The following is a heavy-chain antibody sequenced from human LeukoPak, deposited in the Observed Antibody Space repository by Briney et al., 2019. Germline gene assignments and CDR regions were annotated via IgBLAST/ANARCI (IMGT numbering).Heavy chain of an antibody. CDR1: GFTFSSYS. D-gene: IGHD2-2*01. J-gene: IGHJ4*02. CDR2: ISSSSSYI. CDR3: ARDLLPDIVVVPAATPFDY. V-gene: IGHV3-21*01. Sequence: GGSLRLSCAASGFTFSSYSMKWVRQAPGEWLGWGSSISSSSSYIYYADSVKGRFTISRDNAKNSLYLQMNSLRAEDTAVYYCARDLLPDIVVVPAATPFDYWGQGTLVTVSS.